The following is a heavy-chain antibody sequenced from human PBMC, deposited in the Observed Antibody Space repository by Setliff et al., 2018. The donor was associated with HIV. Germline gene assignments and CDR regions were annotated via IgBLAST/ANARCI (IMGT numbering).Heavy chain of an antibody. CDR1: GGTFSSYA. Sequence: GASVKVSCKASGGTFSSYAISWVRQAPGQGLEWMGGIIPIFGTANYAQKFQGRVTITADESTSTAYMELSSLRSEDTAVYYCARGRKQQLAIDVSTPFDYWGQGTLVTVSS. V-gene: IGHV1-69*13. CDR3: ARGRKQQLAIDVSTPFDY. D-gene: IGHD6-13*01. CDR2: IIPIFGTA. J-gene: IGHJ4*02.